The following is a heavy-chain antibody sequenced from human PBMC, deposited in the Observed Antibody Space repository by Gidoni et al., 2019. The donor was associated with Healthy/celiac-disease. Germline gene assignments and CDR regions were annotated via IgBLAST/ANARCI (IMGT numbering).Heavy chain of an antibody. CDR3: AKGDDYYDSSGSDL. D-gene: IGHD3-22*01. J-gene: IGHJ4*02. V-gene: IGHV3-23*04. CDR2: ISGSGGST. Sequence: EVQLVESGGGLVQLGGSLRLSCAASGFTFSSYAMSWVRLAPGNGLEWVSAISGSGGSTYYEDSVKGRFTISRDNSKNTLYLQMNSLRAEDTAVYYCAKGDDYYDSSGSDLWGQGTLVTVSS. CDR1: GFTFSSYA.